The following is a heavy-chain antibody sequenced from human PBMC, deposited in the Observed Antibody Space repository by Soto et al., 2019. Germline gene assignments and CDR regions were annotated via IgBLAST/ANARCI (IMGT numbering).Heavy chain of an antibody. V-gene: IGHV1-2*02. J-gene: IGHJ4*02. CDR2: LSPTTGGT. CDR1: GNTLTSCY. Sequence: ASVKVSCKTSGNTLTSCYMHWVRQAPGQGLEWVGRLSPTTGGTNYAQHFQGRVTVTWDMSTFTAYMELSSLIYEDTAVYYCARPPGYVTDWYYFDTWGQGTQVTVSS. D-gene: IGHD3-9*01. CDR3: ARPPGYVTDWYYFDT.